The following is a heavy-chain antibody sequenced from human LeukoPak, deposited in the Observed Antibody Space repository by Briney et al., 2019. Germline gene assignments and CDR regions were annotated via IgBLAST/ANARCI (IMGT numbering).Heavy chain of an antibody. CDR2: IIPIFGTA. J-gene: IGHJ6*03. CDR3: ARGPRKGSYYYMDV. Sequence: SVKVSCKASGGTFSSYAISWVRQAPGQGLEWMGRIIPIFGTANYAQKFQGRVTITADKSTSTAYMELSSLRSEDTAVYYSARGPRKGSYYYMDVWGKGTTVTVSS. V-gene: IGHV1-69*06. CDR1: GGTFSSYA.